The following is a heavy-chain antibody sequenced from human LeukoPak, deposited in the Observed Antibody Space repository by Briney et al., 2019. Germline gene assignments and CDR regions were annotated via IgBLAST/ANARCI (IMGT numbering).Heavy chain of an antibody. J-gene: IGHJ4*02. V-gene: IGHV1-8*01. Sequence: GASVKVSCKASGYTFTSYDINWVRQATGQGLEWMGWMNPNSGNTGYAQKFQGRVTMTRNTSISTAYMELSSLRSEDTAVYYCARAYGSGSSKPANLDYWGQGTLVTVSS. CDR1: GYTFTSYD. D-gene: IGHD3-10*01. CDR3: ARAYGSGSSKPANLDY. CDR2: MNPNSGNT.